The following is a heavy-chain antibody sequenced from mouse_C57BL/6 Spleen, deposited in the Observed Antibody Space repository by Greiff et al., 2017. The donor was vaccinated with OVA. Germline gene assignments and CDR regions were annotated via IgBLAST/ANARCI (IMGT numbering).Heavy chain of an antibody. Sequence: VMLVESGAELVKPGGSVKLSCKASGYAFSSYWMNWVKQRPGKGLEWIGQIYPGDGDTNYNGKFKGKATLTADKSSSTAYMQLSSVTSEDSAVDYCARSGYDSSWYFDVWGTGTTVTVSS. J-gene: IGHJ1*03. V-gene: IGHV1-80*01. CDR2: IYPGDGDT. CDR3: ARSGYDSSWYFDV. D-gene: IGHD1-1*01. CDR1: GYAFSSYW.